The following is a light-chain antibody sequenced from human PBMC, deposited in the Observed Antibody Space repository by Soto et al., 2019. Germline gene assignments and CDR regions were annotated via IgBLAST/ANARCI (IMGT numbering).Light chain of an antibody. CDR3: QQYLAIPRT. J-gene: IGKJ1*01. CDR1: QSISNW. CDR2: ATS. V-gene: IGKV1-12*01. Sequence: DIQMTPSPSSVSASVGARVTITCRASQSISNWLAWYQQKPGRAPKLLIYATSTLLSGVPSRFSGGRSGTDFTLTISSLQAEDVAVYYCQQYLAIPRTFGQGTKVDIK.